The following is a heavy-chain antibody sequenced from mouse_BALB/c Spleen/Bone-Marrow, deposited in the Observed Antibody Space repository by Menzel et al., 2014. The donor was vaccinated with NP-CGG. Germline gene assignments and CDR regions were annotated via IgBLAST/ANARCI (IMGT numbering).Heavy chain of an antibody. J-gene: IGHJ1*01. CDR2: IDPAIFT. Sequence: EVKLMESGAELVKPGASVKLSCTASGFNIKDTYLHWVKQRPEQGLDWIGRIDPAIFTKYDPKFQGKATITADTSSNTAYLHLSSLTSEDTAVYYCASYRYGWYFDVGGAGTPVPVSS. CDR1: GFNIKDTY. CDR3: ASYRYGWYFDV. D-gene: IGHD2-14*01. V-gene: IGHV14-3*02.